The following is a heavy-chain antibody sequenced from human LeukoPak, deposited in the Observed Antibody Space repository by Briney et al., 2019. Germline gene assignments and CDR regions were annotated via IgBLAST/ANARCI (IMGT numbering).Heavy chain of an antibody. D-gene: IGHD1-26*01. V-gene: IGHV3-64D*09. CDR2: ISSNGGST. CDR3: VKDVRSGSSARGGVDY. J-gene: IGHJ4*02. Sequence: GGSLRLSCSASGSTFSSYAMHWVRQAPGKGLEYVSAISSNGGSTYYADSVKGRFTISRDNSKNTLYLQMSSLRAEDTAVYYCVKDVRSGSSARGGVDYWGQGTLVTVSS. CDR1: GSTFSSYA.